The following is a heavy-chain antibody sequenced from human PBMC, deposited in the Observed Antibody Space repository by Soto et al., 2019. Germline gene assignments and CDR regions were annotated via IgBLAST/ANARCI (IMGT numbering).Heavy chain of an antibody. J-gene: IGHJ4*02. Sequence: SVKVSCKASGGTFSSYTISWVRQAPGQGLEWMGRIIPILGIANYAQKFQGRVTITADKSTSTAYMELSSLRSEDTAVYYCASVYSSGWYYFDYRGQRTPVTVSS. CDR3: ASVYSSGWYYFDY. CDR2: IIPILGIA. CDR1: GGTFSSYT. V-gene: IGHV1-69*02. D-gene: IGHD6-19*01.